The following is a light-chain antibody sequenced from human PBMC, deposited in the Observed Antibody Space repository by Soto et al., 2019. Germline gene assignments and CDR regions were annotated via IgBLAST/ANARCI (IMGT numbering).Light chain of an antibody. J-gene: IGKJ4*01. V-gene: IGKV1-9*01. Sequence: DIQLTQSPFFLSASVGDRVTISCRASQAIYSYLAWYQQKPGKAPKLLIFGASKLQSGVPSRFSGSGSGTEFTLTISSLQPEDFATYYCQQLSSYPLTFGGGTTVQIK. CDR2: GAS. CDR1: QAIYSY. CDR3: QQLSSYPLT.